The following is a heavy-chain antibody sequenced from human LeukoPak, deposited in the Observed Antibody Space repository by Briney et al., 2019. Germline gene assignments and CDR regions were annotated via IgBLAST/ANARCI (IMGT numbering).Heavy chain of an antibody. Sequence: GGSLRLSCAASGFTFSSYWMHWFRQAPGKGLVWVSRINPDGGSTAYADSVKGRFTISRDNSMNTLYLQMNSLRAEDTAVYYCAREPVYSGHGWGQGTLVTVSS. J-gene: IGHJ4*02. D-gene: IGHD5-12*01. V-gene: IGHV3-74*01. CDR3: AREPVYSGHG. CDR1: GFTFSSYW. CDR2: INPDGGST.